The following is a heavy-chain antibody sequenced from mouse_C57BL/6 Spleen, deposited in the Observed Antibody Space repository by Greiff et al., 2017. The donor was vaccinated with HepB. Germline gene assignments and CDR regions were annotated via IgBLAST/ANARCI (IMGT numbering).Heavy chain of an antibody. CDR2: INPNNGGT. D-gene: IGHD2-12*01. CDR3: ARRNLRLYFDY. V-gene: IGHV1-26*01. CDR1: GYTFTDYY. J-gene: IGHJ2*01. Sequence: VQLQQSGPELVKPGASVKISCKASGYTFTDYYMNWVKQSHGKSLEWIGDINPNNGGTSYNQKFKGKATLTVDKSSSTAYMELRSLTSEDSAVYYCARRNLRLYFDYWGQGTTLTVSS.